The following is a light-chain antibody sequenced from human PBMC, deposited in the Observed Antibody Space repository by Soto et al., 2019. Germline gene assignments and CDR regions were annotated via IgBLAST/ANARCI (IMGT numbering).Light chain of an antibody. CDR1: QSVSSN. J-gene: IGKJ5*01. CDR3: LQRSDSPIT. Sequence: EILMTQYPATLSVSPGERATLSCRASQSVSSNLAWYQQKPGQAPRPLIYGASTRATGIPARLSGSGSGTDLTITISYIETEDFEVYYCLQRSDSPITFGQGTRLEIK. V-gene: IGKV3-11*01. CDR2: GAS.